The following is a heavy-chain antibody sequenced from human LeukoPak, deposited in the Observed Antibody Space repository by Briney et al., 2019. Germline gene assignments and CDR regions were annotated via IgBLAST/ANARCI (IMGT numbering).Heavy chain of an antibody. CDR2: IYHSGST. Sequence: SETLSLTWAVSGGSISSSNWWSWVRQPPGKGLEWIGEIYHSGSTNYNPSLKSRVTISVDKSKNQFSLKLSSVTAADTAVYYCARGSGYYYDSSGYHDAFDIWGQGTMVTVSS. CDR3: ARGSGYYYDSSGYHDAFDI. D-gene: IGHD3-22*01. V-gene: IGHV4-4*02. CDR1: GGSISSSNW. J-gene: IGHJ3*02.